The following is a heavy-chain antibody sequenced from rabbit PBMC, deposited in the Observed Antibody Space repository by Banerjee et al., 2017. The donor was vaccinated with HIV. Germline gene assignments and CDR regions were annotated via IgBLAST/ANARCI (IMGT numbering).Heavy chain of an antibody. V-gene: IGHV1S40*01. Sequence: AKGRFTISKTSSTTVTLQMTSLTAADTATYFCVRVGVGAAYFFNLWGQGTLVTVS. J-gene: IGHJ4*01. CDR3: VRVGVGAAYFFNL. D-gene: IGHD5-1*01.